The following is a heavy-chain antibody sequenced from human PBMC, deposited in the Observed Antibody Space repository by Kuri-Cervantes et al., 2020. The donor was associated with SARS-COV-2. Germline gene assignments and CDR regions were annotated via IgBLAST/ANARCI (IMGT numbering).Heavy chain of an antibody. Sequence: ASVKVSCKASGYTFTSYGISWVRQAPGQGLEWMGWISAYNGNTNYAQKLQGRVTMTTDTSTSTAYMELRSLRSDDTAVYYCARGGGIFDWFEGYYCMDVWGKGTTVTVSS. J-gene: IGHJ6*03. D-gene: IGHD3-9*01. CDR3: ARGGGIFDWFEGYYCMDV. CDR2: ISAYNGNT. CDR1: GYTFTSYG. V-gene: IGHV1-18*01.